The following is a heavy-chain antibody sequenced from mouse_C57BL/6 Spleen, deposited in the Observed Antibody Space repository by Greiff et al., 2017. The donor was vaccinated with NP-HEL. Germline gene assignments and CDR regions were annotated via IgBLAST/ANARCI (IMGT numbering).Heavy chain of an antibody. Sequence: EVQLQESGGGLVKPGGSLKLSCAASGFTFSDYGMHWVRQAPEKGLEWVAYISSGSSTIYYADTVKGRFTISRANAKNTLFLQMTSLRSEDTAMYYCARPPYSNYWYFDVWGTGTTVTVSS. J-gene: IGHJ1*03. CDR2: ISSGSSTI. CDR3: ARPPYSNYWYFDV. CDR1: GFTFSDYG. V-gene: IGHV5-17*01. D-gene: IGHD2-5*01.